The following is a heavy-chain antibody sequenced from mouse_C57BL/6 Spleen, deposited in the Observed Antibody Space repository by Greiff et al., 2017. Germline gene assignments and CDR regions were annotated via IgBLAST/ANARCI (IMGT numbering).Heavy chain of an antibody. CDR2: ILPGSGST. J-gene: IGHJ1*03. D-gene: IGHD1-1*01. Sequence: VKLQESGAELMKPGASVKISCKATGYTFTGYWIEWVKQRHGHGLEWIGEILPGSGSTNYNEKFKGKATFTADTSSNTAYMQLSSLTPEDSAIYDCSRGDYYGSSYWYCDVWGTGTTVTVSS. CDR3: SRGDYYGSSYWYCDV. V-gene: IGHV1-9*01. CDR1: GYTFTGYW.